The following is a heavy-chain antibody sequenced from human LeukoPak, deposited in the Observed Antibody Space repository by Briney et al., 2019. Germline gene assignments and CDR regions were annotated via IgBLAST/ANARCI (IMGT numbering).Heavy chain of an antibody. CDR1: GFTVSRNY. Sequence: PGGSLRLSCAASGFTVSRNYMSWVRQAPGKGLEWVSAISGSGGSTYYADSVKGRFTISRDNSKNTLYLQMNSLRAEDTAVYYCAEDLGFDPWGQGTLVTVSS. CDR3: AEDLGFDP. J-gene: IGHJ5*02. V-gene: IGHV3-23*01. CDR2: ISGSGGST.